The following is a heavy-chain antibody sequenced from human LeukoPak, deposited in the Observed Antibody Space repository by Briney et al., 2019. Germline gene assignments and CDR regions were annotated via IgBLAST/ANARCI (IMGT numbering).Heavy chain of an antibody. D-gene: IGHD2-15*01. CDR3: ARPGKSSWWVYFNF. V-gene: IGHV4-4*09. Sequence: SETLSLTCTVSGGSSSPYYWSWIRQFPRKGLDWIGNIHTSGSTDYNPSLKSRVTMSMDKSKNQLSLSLTSVTAADTAVYYCARPGKSSWWVYFNFWGPGTLVTVSS. CDR2: IHTSGST. CDR1: GGSSSPYY. J-gene: IGHJ4*02.